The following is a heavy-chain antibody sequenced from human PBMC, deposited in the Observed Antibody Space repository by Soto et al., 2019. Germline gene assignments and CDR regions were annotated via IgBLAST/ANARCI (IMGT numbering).Heavy chain of an antibody. Sequence: GASVKVSCKASGGTFSSYAISWVRQAPGQGLEWMGGIIPIFGTANYAQKFQGRVTITADESTSTAYMELSSLRSEDTAVYYCARGIVFGETYRLAANPKYYYYGMDVWGQGTTVTVSS. CDR1: GGTFSSYA. CDR2: IIPIFGTA. CDR3: ARGIVFGETYRLAANPKYYYYGMDV. V-gene: IGHV1-69*13. D-gene: IGHD3-10*02. J-gene: IGHJ6*02.